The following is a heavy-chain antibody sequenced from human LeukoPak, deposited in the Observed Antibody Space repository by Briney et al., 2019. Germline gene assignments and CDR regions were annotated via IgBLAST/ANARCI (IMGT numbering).Heavy chain of an antibody. CDR3: ARDRVGATRG. J-gene: IGHJ4*02. CDR2: ISSSSSYI. D-gene: IGHD1-26*01. Sequence: GGSLRLSCAASGFTFSSYSMNWVRQAPGKGLEWVSSISSSSSYIYYADSVKGRFTISRDNTKNSLYLQMNSLRAEDTAVYYCARDRVGATRGWGQGTLVTVSS. V-gene: IGHV3-21*01. CDR1: GFTFSSYS.